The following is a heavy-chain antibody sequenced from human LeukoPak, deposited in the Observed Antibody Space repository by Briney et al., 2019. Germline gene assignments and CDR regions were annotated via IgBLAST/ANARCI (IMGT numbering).Heavy chain of an antibody. Sequence: PSETLSLTCTVSGGSISSYYWGWIRQPPGTGLEWIGYIYYSGSTNYNPSLKSRVTISVDTSKNQFSLKLSSVTAADTAVYYCARHTAMVTGFDYWGQGTLVTVSS. CDR1: GGSISSYY. V-gene: IGHV4-59*08. D-gene: IGHD5-18*01. CDR2: IYYSGST. CDR3: ARHTAMVTGFDY. J-gene: IGHJ4*02.